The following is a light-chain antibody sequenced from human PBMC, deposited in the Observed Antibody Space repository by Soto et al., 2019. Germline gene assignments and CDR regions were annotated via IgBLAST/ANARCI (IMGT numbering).Light chain of an antibody. CDR3: GTWDSSLSAGV. CDR2: ENS. V-gene: IGLV1-51*02. CDR1: SSNIGNNY. J-gene: IGLJ2*01. Sequence: QSALTQPPSLSAAPGQRVTISCSGSSSNIGNNYVSWYQHLPGTAPKLLIYENSKRTSGVPDRFSGSKSGTSATLGITGLQTGDEADYYCGTWDSSLSAGVFGGGTKLTVL.